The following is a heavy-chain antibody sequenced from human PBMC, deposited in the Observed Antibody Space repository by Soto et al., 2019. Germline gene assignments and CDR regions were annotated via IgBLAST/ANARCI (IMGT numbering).Heavy chain of an antibody. CDR3: ARATYSSSYYFDS. Sequence: GGSLRLSCAASGFTFSSFEMNWVRQAPGKGLEWISKIGSSGSTIWYADSVKGRFTISRDNAKNSLYLQMNSLRGEDTAVYYCARATYSSSYYFDSWGQGTLVTVSS. CDR1: GFTFSSFE. J-gene: IGHJ4*02. CDR2: IGSSGSTI. V-gene: IGHV3-48*03. D-gene: IGHD6-6*01.